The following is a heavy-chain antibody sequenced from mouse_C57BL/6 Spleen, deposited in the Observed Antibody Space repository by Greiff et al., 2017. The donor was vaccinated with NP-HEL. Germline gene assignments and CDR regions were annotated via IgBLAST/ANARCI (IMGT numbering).Heavy chain of an antibody. Sequence: QVQLKESGAELVRPGASVKLSCKASGYTFTDYYINWVKQRPGQGLEWIARIYPGSGNTYYNEKFKGKATLTAEKSSSTAYMQLSSLTSEDSAVYFCAREGGSAMDYWGQGTSVTVSS. CDR3: AREGGSAMDY. CDR2: IYPGSGNT. CDR1: GYTFTDYY. J-gene: IGHJ4*01. V-gene: IGHV1-76*01.